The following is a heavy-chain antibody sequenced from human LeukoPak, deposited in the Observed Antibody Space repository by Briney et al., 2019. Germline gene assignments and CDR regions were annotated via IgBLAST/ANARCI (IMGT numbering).Heavy chain of an antibody. V-gene: IGHV3-7*01. D-gene: IGHD3-10*01. CDR2: IKQDGGEK. J-gene: IGHJ4*02. CDR1: GFTFSNFW. CDR3: ARVYYYDSGSRWGDYFDY. Sequence: GGSLRLSCAASGFTFSNFWMSWVRQAPGKGLEWVANIKQDGGEKYFLDSVKGRFTISRDNAKNSLYLQMNSLRAEDTAVYYCARVYYYDSGSRWGDYFDYWGQGTLVTVSS.